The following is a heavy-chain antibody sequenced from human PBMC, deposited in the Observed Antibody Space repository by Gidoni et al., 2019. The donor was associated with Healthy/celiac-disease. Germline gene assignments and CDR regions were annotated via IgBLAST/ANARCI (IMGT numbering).Heavy chain of an antibody. CDR2: ISSSSSYI. V-gene: IGHV3-21*01. CDR1: GFTLSSYS. D-gene: IGHD3-16*02. CDR3: ARDGGYDYIWGSYRNDAFDI. Sequence: EVQLVESGGGLVTPGGSLRRSCAASGFTLSSYSLNWVRQAPGKGLEWVASISSSSSYIYYADSVKGRFTISRDNAKNSLYLQMNSLRAEDTAVYYCARDGGYDYIWGSYRNDAFDIWGQGTMVTVSS. J-gene: IGHJ3*02.